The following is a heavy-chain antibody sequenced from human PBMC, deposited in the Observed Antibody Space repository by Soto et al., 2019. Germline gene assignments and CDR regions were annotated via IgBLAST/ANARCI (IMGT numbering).Heavy chain of an antibody. CDR1: GFTFSSYA. Sequence: GGSLRLSCAASGFTFSSYAMSWVRQAPGKGLEWVSAISGSGGSTYYADSVKGRFTISRDNSKNTLYLQMNSLRAEDTAVYYFAKVAFIGYSVYPFDYWGQGTLVTVSS. V-gene: IGHV3-23*01. D-gene: IGHD5-12*01. CDR3: AKVAFIGYSVYPFDY. J-gene: IGHJ4*02. CDR2: ISGSGGST.